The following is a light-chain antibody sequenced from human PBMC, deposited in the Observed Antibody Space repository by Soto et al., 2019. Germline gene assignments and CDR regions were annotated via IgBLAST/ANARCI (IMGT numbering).Light chain of an antibody. V-gene: IGKV1-8*01. CDR3: QQYYSYPQT. J-gene: IGKJ1*01. Sequence: AIRMTQSPSSLSASTGDRVTITCRASQGISSYLAWYQQKPGKAPKLLIYAASTLQSGVPSRFSGSGSGTDFNHTISCLQSEDFATYYCQQYYSYPQTFGQGTKVEIK. CDR2: AAS. CDR1: QGISSY.